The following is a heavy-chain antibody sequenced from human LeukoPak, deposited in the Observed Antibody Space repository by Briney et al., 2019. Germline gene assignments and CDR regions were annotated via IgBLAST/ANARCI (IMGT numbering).Heavy chain of an antibody. J-gene: IGHJ4*02. Sequence: ASVEVSCKASGYTFTSYYMHWVRQAPGQGLEWVGIINPSGGSTSYAQKFQGRVTMTRDTSTSTVYMELSSLRSEDTAVYYCSVHSYGYKDHYWGQGTLVTVSS. V-gene: IGHV1-46*01. CDR3: SVHSYGYKDHY. CDR1: GYTFTSYY. D-gene: IGHD5-18*01. CDR2: INPSGGST.